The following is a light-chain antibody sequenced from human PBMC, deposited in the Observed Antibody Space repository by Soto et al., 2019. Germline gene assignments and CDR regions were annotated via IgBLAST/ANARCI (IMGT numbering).Light chain of an antibody. CDR2: DVF. CDR3: GSYTTHSTIV. CDR1: SSDIGGYNY. Sequence: QSALTQPASGSGSPGQSITISCTGTSSDIGGYNYVSWYQQHPGKAPKLMIYDVFNRPSGVSNRFSGSQSGNTAPLTISGLHAEDEADYYCGSYTTHSTIVLGTGTKLTVL. V-gene: IGLV2-14*01. J-gene: IGLJ1*01.